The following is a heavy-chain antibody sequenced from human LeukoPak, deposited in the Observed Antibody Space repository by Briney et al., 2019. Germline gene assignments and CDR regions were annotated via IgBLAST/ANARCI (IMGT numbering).Heavy chain of an antibody. V-gene: IGHV3-23*01. J-gene: IGHJ4*02. Sequence: GGSLRLSCAASGFTFSSYALSWVRQAPGKGLEWVSVISGSGNSTFYANSVKGRFTISRDNSKSTLYLQMNSLRAEDSALYYCARGSMSSCYSGSDYWGQGTLATVSS. CDR1: GFTFSSYA. D-gene: IGHD2-2*01. CDR3: ARGSMSSCYSGSDY. CDR2: ISGSGNST.